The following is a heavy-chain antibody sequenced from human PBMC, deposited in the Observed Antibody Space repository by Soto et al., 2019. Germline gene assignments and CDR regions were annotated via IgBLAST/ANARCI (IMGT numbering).Heavy chain of an antibody. V-gene: IGHV1-46*01. CDR2: IKPSGGRT. J-gene: IGHJ6*02. Sequence: ASVKVSCKASGYTFTTYYLHWVRQAPGQGLEWLGVIKPSGGRTTYAQKFQGRVTMTRDTSTGTVDMELSSLRSEDTAVYYCAREAYPSSGRDVGGQGTTVTVS. CDR3: AREAYPSSGRDV. CDR1: GYTFTTYY.